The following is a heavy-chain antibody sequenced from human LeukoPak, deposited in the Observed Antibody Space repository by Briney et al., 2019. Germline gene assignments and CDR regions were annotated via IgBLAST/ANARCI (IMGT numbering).Heavy chain of an antibody. CDR2: ISTSGSTL. CDR1: GFTFSDYY. D-gene: IGHD3-9*01. Sequence: GGSLRLSCAASGFTFSDYYMSWIRQAPGKGLEWVSYISTSGSTLYYADSVKGRFTISRDNAKNSLYLQMNSLRAEDTAVYYCARDGVLRYFDWLFPYYMDVWGKGTTVTISS. V-gene: IGHV3-11*01. CDR3: ARDGVLRYFDWLFPYYMDV. J-gene: IGHJ6*03.